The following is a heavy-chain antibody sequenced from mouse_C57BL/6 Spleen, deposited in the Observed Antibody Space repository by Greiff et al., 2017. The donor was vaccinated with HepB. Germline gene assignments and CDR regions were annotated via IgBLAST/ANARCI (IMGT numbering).Heavy chain of an antibody. CDR2: IDPSDSYT. CDR1: GYTFTSYW. J-gene: IGHJ2*01. Sequence: VKLQQPGAELVKPGASVKLSCKASGYTFTSYWMQWVKQRPGQGLEWIGEIDPSDSYTNYNQKFKGKATLTVDTSSSTAYMQLSSLTSEDSAVYYCARKDSSGRFDYWGQGTTLTVSS. CDR3: ARKDSSGRFDY. D-gene: IGHD3-2*02. V-gene: IGHV1-50*01.